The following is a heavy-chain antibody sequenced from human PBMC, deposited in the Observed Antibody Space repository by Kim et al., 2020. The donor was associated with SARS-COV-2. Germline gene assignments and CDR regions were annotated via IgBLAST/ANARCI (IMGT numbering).Heavy chain of an antibody. V-gene: IGHV3-11*01. J-gene: IGHJ4*02. CDR1: GFTFSGPY. CDR2: ISGSGGVI. CDR3: TRDPRPVDY. Sequence: GGSLRLSCVASGFTFSGPYMTWIRQAPGKGLECISYISGSGGVIVYADSVKGRFTISRDNAKNSLYLEMNSLRAEDTAVYYCTRDPRPVDYWGQGTLVTV.